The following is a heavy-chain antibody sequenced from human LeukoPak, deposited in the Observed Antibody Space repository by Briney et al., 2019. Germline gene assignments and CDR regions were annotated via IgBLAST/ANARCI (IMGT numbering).Heavy chain of an antibody. CDR2: ISAYNGNT. CDR1: GYTFTSYG. J-gene: IGHJ3*02. V-gene: IGHV1-18*01. CDR3: ARDPVARVYYYDSSSAFDI. D-gene: IGHD3-22*01. Sequence: ASVKVSCKASGYTFTSYGISWVRQAPGQGLEWMGGISAYNGNTNYAQKLQGRVTMTTDTSTSTAYMELRSLRSDDTAVYYCARDPVARVYYYDSSSAFDIWGQGTMVTVSS.